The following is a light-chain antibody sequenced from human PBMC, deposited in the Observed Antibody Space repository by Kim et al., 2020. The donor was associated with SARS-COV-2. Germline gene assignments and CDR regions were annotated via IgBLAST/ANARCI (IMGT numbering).Light chain of an antibody. CDR1: HSGDTY. CDR3: QQRKYWPPIT. V-gene: IGKV3-11*01. CDR2: DAS. J-gene: IGKJ5*01. Sequence: SPGERATLSCRTSHSGDTYVAWYQQKPGQAPRLLINDASNRATGIPARFSGSGSGTNFTLTISSLEPEDFAVYYCQQRKYWPPITFGQGTRLEIK.